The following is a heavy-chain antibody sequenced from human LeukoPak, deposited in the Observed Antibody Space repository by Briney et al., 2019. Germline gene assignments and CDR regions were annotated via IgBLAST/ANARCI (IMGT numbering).Heavy chain of an antibody. D-gene: IGHD3-3*01. CDR1: GGSISSSSYY. J-gene: IGHJ4*02. CDR2: IYYSGST. V-gene: IGHV4-39*07. Sequence: SETLSLTCTVSGGSISSSSYYWGWIRQPPGKGLEWIGSIYYSGSTYYNPSLKSRVTISVDTSKNQFSLKLSSVTAADTAVYYCARGARYYDFWSGYQTTYYFDYWGQGTLVTVSS. CDR3: ARGARYYDFWSGYQTTYYFDY.